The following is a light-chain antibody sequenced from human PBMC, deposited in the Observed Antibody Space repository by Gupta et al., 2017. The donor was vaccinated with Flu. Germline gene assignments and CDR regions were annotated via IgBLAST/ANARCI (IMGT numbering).Light chain of an antibody. J-gene: IGLJ3*02. V-gene: IGLV2-14*01. CDR2: EVS. Sequence: QSALTQPASVSGSPGQSITISCSGTSIDVSAYNYVSWYQQHPGKAPKLIIYEVSNRPSGVSNRFSGSKSDSTASLTISGLQAEDEADYYCSSYTSSSTPVVFGGGTKLTVL. CDR1: SIDVSAYNY. CDR3: SSYTSSSTPVV.